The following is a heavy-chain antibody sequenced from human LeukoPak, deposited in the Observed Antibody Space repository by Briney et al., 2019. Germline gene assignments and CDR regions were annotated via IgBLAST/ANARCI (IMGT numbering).Heavy chain of an antibody. Sequence: PGGSLRLSCAASGFTFSSYSMNWVRQATGKGLEWVSSISSSSSYIYYADSVKGRFTISGDNAKNSLYLQMNSLRAEDTAVYYCAREGEGSGSYFSSLYYYYYGMDVWGQGTTVTVSS. CDR3: AREGEGSGSYFSSLYYYYYGMDV. J-gene: IGHJ6*02. CDR2: ISSSSSYI. D-gene: IGHD3-10*01. CDR1: GFTFSSYS. V-gene: IGHV3-21*01.